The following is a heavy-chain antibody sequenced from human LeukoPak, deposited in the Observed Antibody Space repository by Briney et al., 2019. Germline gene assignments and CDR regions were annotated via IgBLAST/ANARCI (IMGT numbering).Heavy chain of an antibody. CDR2: VSSSGGST. Sequence: GGSLRLSCAASGFTFSNYAMTWVRQAPGKGLEWVSAVSSSGGSTYYADSVKGRFTISRDNSKNTVYLQMNSLRAEDTAVYYCARGLDFWSATNWFDPWGQGTLVTVSS. V-gene: IGHV3-23*01. J-gene: IGHJ5*02. D-gene: IGHD3-3*01. CDR1: GFTFSNYA. CDR3: ARGLDFWSATNWFDP.